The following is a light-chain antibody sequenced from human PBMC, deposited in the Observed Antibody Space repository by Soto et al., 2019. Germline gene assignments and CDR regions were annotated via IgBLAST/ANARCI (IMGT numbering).Light chain of an antibody. J-gene: IGKJ5*01. V-gene: IGKV1-33*01. Sequence: DIQMTQSPSSLSASVGDRVTITCQASHDIRKYLNWYQQKPGKAPKPLIYDASNMETGVPSRFTGSGSGTDFTFTISSLQPEDIATYYCQQYEIFPITFGQGTRLES. CDR3: QQYEIFPIT. CDR2: DAS. CDR1: HDIRKY.